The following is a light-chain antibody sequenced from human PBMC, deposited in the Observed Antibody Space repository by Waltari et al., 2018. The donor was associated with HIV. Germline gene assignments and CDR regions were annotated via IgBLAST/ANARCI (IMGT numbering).Light chain of an antibody. J-gene: IGKJ2*01. Sequence: EIVMTQSPATLSVSPGERASLSCRASQSVRSNLAWYQQKPGQAPRLLIYGASTTAAGIPARFSGSGSGTEFTLTISSLQSEDSAVYYCQQYSNWPPYTFGQGTKLEIK. CDR3: QQYSNWPPYT. V-gene: IGKV3-15*01. CDR1: QSVRSN. CDR2: GAS.